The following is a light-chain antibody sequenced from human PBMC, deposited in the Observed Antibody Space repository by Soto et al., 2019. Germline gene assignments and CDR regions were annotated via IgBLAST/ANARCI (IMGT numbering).Light chain of an antibody. V-gene: IGKV3D-15*01. CDR2: GAS. CDR1: QSVSTK. CDR3: QQYDDWPPIT. Sequence: ETVMTQSPATLSVSPGVRATLSCRASQSVSTKLAWYQQKPGQAPRLLIYGASTRATGIPARFSGSGSGTEFTLTVSRLQSEDFAVYYCQQYDDWPPITFGQGTRLEIK. J-gene: IGKJ5*01.